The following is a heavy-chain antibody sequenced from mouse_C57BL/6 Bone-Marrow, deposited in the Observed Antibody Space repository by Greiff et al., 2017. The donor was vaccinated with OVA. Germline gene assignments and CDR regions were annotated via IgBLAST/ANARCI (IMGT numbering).Heavy chain of an antibody. J-gene: IGHJ2*01. Sequence: VQLKQSGPELVKPGASVKISCKASGYSFTGYYMNWVKQSPEKSLEWIGEINPSTGGTTYNQKFKAKATLTVDKSSSTACMQLKSLTSEDSAVYYCAREREIPFDYWGKGTTLTVSS. CDR2: INPSTGGT. V-gene: IGHV1-42*01. CDR1: GYSFTGYY. CDR3: AREREIPFDY.